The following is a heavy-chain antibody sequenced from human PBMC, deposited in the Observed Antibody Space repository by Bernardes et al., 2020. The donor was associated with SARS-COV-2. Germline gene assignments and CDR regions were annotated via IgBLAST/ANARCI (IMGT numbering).Heavy chain of an antibody. Sequence: SKTLYLNCTVSGGSISGYYLSWIRQAPEMRLEWIGYIDNRGNTKFNPSLKSRVTISVDTSKNQFSLKVTSVTAADTAMYYCARHGAGEDLSYFDYWGRGTLVTVSS. CDR1: GGSISGYY. J-gene: IGHJ4*02. D-gene: IGHD3-16*01. V-gene: IGHV4-59*01. CDR3: ARHGAGEDLSYFDY. CDR2: IDNRGNT.